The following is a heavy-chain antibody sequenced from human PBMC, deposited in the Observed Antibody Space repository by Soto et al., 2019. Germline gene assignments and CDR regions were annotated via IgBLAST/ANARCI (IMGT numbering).Heavy chain of an antibody. CDR2: ISYDGSNK. Sequence: QVQLVESGGGVVQPGRSLRLSCAASGFTFSSYGMHWVRQAPGKGLEWVAVISYDGSNKYYADSVKGRFTISRDNSKNTLYLQMNSLRAEDTAVYYCAKEGCSSTSCYIGSYYYYYYGMDVWGQGTTVTVSS. D-gene: IGHD2-2*02. CDR1: GFTFSSYG. CDR3: AKEGCSSTSCYIGSYYYYYYGMDV. J-gene: IGHJ6*02. V-gene: IGHV3-30*18.